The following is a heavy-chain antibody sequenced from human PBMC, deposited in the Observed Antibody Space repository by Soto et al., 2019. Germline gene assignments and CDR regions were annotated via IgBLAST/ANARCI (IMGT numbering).Heavy chain of an antibody. CDR1: GFTCISYA. Sequence: HPGGSLRLSCAASGFTCISYAMSWVRQATGQGLEWVSAISGSGGSTYYADSVKGRFTISRDNSKNTLYLQMNSLRAEDTAVYYCAKPRDCSSTSCYEEDAFDIWGQGTMVTVSS. J-gene: IGHJ3*02. D-gene: IGHD2-2*01. CDR2: ISGSGGST. CDR3: AKPRDCSSTSCYEEDAFDI. V-gene: IGHV3-23*01.